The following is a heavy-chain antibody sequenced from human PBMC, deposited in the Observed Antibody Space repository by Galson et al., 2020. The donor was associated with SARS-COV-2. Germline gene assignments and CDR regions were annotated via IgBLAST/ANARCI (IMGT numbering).Heavy chain of an antibody. CDR1: GGSISSGSSF. J-gene: IGHJ6*02. V-gene: IGHV4-61*02. CDR3: ARELDV. Sequence: SETLSLTCTVSGGSISSGSSFWSWIRLPAGKGLEWIGRIYTSGTTNYNPSLKSRVTISLDTSKNQFSLMVNSVTAADTAVYYCARELDVWGQGTTVTVSS. CDR2: IYTSGTT.